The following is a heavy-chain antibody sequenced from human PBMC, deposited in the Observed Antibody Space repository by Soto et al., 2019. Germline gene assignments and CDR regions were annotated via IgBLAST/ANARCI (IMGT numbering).Heavy chain of an antibody. V-gene: IGHV3-23*01. CDR1: GFAFANYA. Sequence: PGGSLRLSCAASGFAFANYAMTWVRQASGKGLEWVSTIGGGGSSTYYADPVKGRFTISRDNSKNTVYLQMNSLRAESTAVYFCAKERLARGADYWGQGTLVTVSS. CDR2: IGGGGSST. D-gene: IGHD6-6*01. J-gene: IGHJ4*02. CDR3: AKERLARGADY.